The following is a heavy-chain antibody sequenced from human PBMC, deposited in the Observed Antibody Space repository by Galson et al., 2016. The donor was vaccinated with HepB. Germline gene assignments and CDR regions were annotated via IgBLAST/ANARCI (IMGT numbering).Heavy chain of an antibody. CDR1: GFTFSSYA. D-gene: IGHD1-1*01. V-gene: IGHV3-23*01. J-gene: IGHJ1*01. CDR2: ISNSGGTT. Sequence: SLRLSCAASGFTFSSYAMSWVRQSPGKGQEWVSSISNSGGTTHYADPVQRRFTISRDNSKNTPYLQMNSLTAADAALYYCANSYCTGTACYRWHFRGQGTLVTVSP. CDR3: ANSYCTGTACYRWHF.